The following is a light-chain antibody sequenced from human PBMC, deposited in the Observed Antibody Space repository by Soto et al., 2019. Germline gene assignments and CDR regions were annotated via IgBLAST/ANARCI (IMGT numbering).Light chain of an antibody. J-gene: IGKJ1*01. CDR3: QQYSAPSWT. CDR2: AAY. V-gene: IGKV3-20*01. Sequence: EIVLTQSPGTLSLSPGEGATLSCRASQTITGNNLAWYQQKRGQAHRLIIYAAYRRATGIQDRFSGSGSGTDFTLTIRRLEPEDFAGYFCQQYSAPSWTFGRGTKVDIK. CDR1: QTITGNN.